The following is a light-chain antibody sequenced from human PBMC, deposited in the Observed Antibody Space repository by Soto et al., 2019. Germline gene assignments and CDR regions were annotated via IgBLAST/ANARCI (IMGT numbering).Light chain of an antibody. CDR2: HVT. V-gene: IGLV2-11*01. CDR1: GSDVGHYDY. Sequence: QSALTQPRSVSGSPGQSVTISCTGTGSDVGHYDYVSWYQQHPGKAPKLMIYHVTYRPSGVSNRYSGSKSGNSASLTISGLQADDEADYYCCSLTTSHTYVFGSGTKLTVL. CDR3: CSLTTSHTYV. J-gene: IGLJ1*01.